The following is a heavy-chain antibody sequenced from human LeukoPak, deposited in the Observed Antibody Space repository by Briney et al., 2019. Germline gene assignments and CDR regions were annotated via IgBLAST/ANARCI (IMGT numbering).Heavy chain of an antibody. CDR2: INPNSGGT. CDR1: GYTFTGYY. D-gene: IGHD3-9*01. J-gene: IGHJ4*02. CDR3: ARGRSDILTGYPGDFDY. V-gene: IGHV1-2*04. Sequence: GASAKVSCKASGYTFTGYYMHWVRQAPGQGLEWMGWINPNSGGTNYAQKFQGWVTMTRDTSISTAYMELSRLRSDDTAVYYCARGRSDILTGYPGDFDYWGQGTLVTVSS.